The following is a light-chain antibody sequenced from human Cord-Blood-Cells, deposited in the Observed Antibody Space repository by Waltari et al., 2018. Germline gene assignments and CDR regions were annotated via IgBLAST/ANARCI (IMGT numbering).Light chain of an antibody. CDR3: SSYAGSNNWV. CDR2: EVS. Sequence: ASTPLPSASGSPGQSVTLSCTGTSSDAGALNYVSWYQQHPGKAPKLVIYEVSKRPSGVPERFSGSKSGNTASLTISGLQAEDEADYYCSSYAGSNNWVFGGGTKLTVL. J-gene: IGLJ3*02. CDR1: SSDAGALNY. V-gene: IGLV2-8*01.